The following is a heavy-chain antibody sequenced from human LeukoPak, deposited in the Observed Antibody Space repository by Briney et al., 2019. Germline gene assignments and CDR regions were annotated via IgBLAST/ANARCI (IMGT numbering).Heavy chain of an antibody. CDR3: ARVHWELYYFDY. Sequence: GGSLRLSCAASGFTVSSNYMSWVRQAPGKGLEWVSVIYSGGSTYYADSVKGRFTISRDNSKNTLYLQVNSLRAEDTAVYYCARVHWELYYFDYWGQGTLVTVSS. CDR2: IYSGGST. D-gene: IGHD1-26*01. CDR1: GFTVSSNY. J-gene: IGHJ4*02. V-gene: IGHV3-66*01.